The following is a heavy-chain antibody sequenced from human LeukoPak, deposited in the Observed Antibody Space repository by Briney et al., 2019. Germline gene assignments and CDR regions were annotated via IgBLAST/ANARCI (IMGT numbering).Heavy chain of an antibody. CDR2: ISYDGSNK. CDR1: GFTFSSYA. CDR3: AREDTAMVGTDGYYYGMDV. D-gene: IGHD5-18*01. J-gene: IGHJ6*02. V-gene: IGHV3-30-3*01. Sequence: QPGGSLRLSCAASGFTFSSYAMHWVRQAPGKGLEWVAVISYDGSNKYYADSVKGRFTISRDNSKNTLYLQMNSLRAEDTAVYYCAREDTAMVGTDGYYYGMDVWGQGTTVTVSS.